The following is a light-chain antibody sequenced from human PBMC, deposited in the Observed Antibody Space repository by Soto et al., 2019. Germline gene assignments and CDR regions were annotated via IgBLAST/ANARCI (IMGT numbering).Light chain of an antibody. CDR3: CSYTSSSTLV. CDR2: DVT. V-gene: IGLV2-14*01. CDR1: SSDVGGYNY. J-gene: IGLJ2*01. Sequence: QSALTQPASVSGSPGQSITISCTGTSSDVGGYNYVSWYQQYPGKAPKLMIFDVTNRPSGVSNRFSGSKSGNTASLTISGLQAEDEADYYCCSYTSSSTLVFGGGTQLTVL.